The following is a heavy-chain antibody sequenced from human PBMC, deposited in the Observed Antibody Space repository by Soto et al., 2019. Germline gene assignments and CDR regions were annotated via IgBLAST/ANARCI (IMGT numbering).Heavy chain of an antibody. Sequence: QVQLQESGPGLVKPSETLSLTCTVSGGSMSSHFWTWIRQPPGKGLEWIGYIYHSGTTNYNPSLRGRLTISIEHSKNQFSLKLSSVTAADTAVYFCAGYCSPTFDSWGQGTLVTVSS. CDR3: AGYCSPTFDS. J-gene: IGHJ5*01. D-gene: IGHD3-22*01. CDR2: IYHSGTT. CDR1: GGSMSSHF. V-gene: IGHV4-59*11.